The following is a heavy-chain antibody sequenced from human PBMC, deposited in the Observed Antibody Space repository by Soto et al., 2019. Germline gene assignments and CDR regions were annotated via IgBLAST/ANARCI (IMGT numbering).Heavy chain of an antibody. D-gene: IGHD3-22*01. V-gene: IGHV1-69*01. Sequence: QVQLVQSGAEVKKPGSSVKVSCKASGDTFGSYAINWVRQAPGQGLEWMGGIIPMFGTANYAQKFKGRVTITAGESTSTVYMELSSLRSEDMAVYYCARVGPAHYYDSSGYYSPLDYWGQGTLVTVSS. CDR1: GDTFGSYA. CDR2: IIPMFGTA. J-gene: IGHJ4*02. CDR3: ARVGPAHYYDSSGYYSPLDY.